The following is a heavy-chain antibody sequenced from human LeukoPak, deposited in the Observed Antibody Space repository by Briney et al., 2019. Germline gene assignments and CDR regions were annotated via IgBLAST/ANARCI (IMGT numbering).Heavy chain of an antibody. CDR3: ARDKRYSYGYYYYYYGMDV. D-gene: IGHD5-18*01. CDR2: ISYDGSNK. Sequence: PGGSLRLSCTASGFTFRSYAMHWVRQAPGKGLEWVAVISYDGSNKYYADSVKGRFTISRDNSKNTLYLQMNSLRAEDTAVYYCARDKRYSYGYYYYYYGMDVWGQGTTVTVSS. CDR1: GFTFRSYA. J-gene: IGHJ6*02. V-gene: IGHV3-30-3*01.